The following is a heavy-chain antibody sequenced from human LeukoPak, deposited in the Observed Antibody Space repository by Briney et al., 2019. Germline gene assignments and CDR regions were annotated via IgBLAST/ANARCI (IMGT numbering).Heavy chain of an antibody. CDR3: AKGLPIMVRGGSDY. D-gene: IGHD3-10*01. Sequence: GGSLRLSCAASGFTFSSYAMSWVRQAPGKGLEWVSAISGSGGSTYYADSVKGRFTISRANSKNTLYLQMNSLRAEDTAVYYCAKGLPIMVRGGSDYWGQGTLVTVSS. J-gene: IGHJ4*02. CDR2: ISGSGGST. V-gene: IGHV3-23*01. CDR1: GFTFSSYA.